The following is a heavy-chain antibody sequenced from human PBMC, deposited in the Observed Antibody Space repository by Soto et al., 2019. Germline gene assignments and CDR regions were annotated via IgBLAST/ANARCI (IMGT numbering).Heavy chain of an antibody. V-gene: IGHV4-61*01. Sequence: PSETLSLTCTVSGGSVSSGSYYWSWIRQPPGKGLEWIGYIYYSGSTNYNPSLKSRVTISVDTSKNQFSLKLSSVTAADTAVYYCARGDGYSSGWGAFDIWGQGTMVTVS. CDR1: GGSVSSGSYY. J-gene: IGHJ3*02. D-gene: IGHD6-19*01. CDR3: ARGDGYSSGWGAFDI. CDR2: IYYSGST.